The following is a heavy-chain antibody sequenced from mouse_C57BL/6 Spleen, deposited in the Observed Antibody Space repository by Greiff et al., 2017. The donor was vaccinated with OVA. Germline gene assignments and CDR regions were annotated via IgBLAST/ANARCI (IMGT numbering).Heavy chain of an antibody. CDR3: ARDYYYYAMDY. Sequence: QVQLKQPGTELVKPGASVKLSCKVSGYTFPSYWMHWVKQRPGQGLEWIGNINPSNGGTNYNEKFKSKATLTVDKSSSTAYMQLSSLTSEDSAVYYCARDYYYYAMDYWGQGTSVTVSS. D-gene: IGHD1-1*01. CDR2: INPSNGGT. J-gene: IGHJ4*01. V-gene: IGHV1-53*01. CDR1: GYTFPSYW.